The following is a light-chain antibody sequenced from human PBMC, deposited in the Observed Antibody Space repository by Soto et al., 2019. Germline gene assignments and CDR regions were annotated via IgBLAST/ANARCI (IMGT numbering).Light chain of an antibody. CDR3: QQYNNWPLT. Sequence: ETVMTQSPATLSVSPGEGITLSCRASQSVARNLAWYQQRPGQTPRLLVYGASTRATGVPARFSASGSGTDFTLTISSLQSEDFAVYYCQQYNNWPLTFGGGTKVAIE. CDR2: GAS. J-gene: IGKJ4*01. V-gene: IGKV3-15*01. CDR1: QSVARN.